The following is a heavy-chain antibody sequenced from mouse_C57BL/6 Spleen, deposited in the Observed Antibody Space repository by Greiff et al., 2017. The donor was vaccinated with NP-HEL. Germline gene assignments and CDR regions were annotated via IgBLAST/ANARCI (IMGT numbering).Heavy chain of an antibody. V-gene: IGHV1-59*01. J-gene: IGHJ1*03. D-gene: IGHD1-1*01. CDR2: IDPSDSYT. CDR1: GYTFTSYW. Sequence: VQLQQPGAELVRPGTSVKLSCKASGYTFTSYWMHWVKQRPGQGLEWIGVIDPSDSYTNYNQKFKGKATLTVDTSSSTAYMQLSSLTSEDSAVYCCARGGGSSNWYFDVWGTGTTVTVSS. CDR3: ARGGGSSNWYFDV.